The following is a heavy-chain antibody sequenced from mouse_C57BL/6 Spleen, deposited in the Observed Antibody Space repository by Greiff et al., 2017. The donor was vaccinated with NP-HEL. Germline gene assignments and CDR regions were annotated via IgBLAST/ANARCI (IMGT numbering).Heavy chain of an antibody. Sequence: EVQLQQSGPELVKPGASVKIPCKASGYTFTDYNMDWVKQSHGKSLEWIGDINPNNGGTIYNQKFKGKATLTVDKSSSTAYMELRSLTSEDTAVYYCARGREYGNYGFSYYAMDYWGQGTSVTVSS. CDR1: GYTFTDYN. J-gene: IGHJ4*01. CDR3: ARGREYGNYGFSYYAMDY. CDR2: INPNNGGT. D-gene: IGHD2-1*01. V-gene: IGHV1-18*01.